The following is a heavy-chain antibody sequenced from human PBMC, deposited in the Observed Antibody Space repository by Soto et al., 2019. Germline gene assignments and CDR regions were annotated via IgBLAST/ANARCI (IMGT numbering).Heavy chain of an antibody. V-gene: IGHV4-34*01. CDR1: GGSFSGYY. CDR2: INHSGST. CDR3: ARGKDCTNGVCSSFDY. J-gene: IGHJ4*02. D-gene: IGHD2-8*01. Sequence: QVQLQQWGAGLLKPSETLSLTCAVYGGSFSGYYWSWIRQPPGKGLEWIGEINHSGSTNYNPSLKRRFSISVDTSKHQFSLKLSSVTAADTAVYYCARGKDCTNGVCSSFDYWGQGTLVTVSS.